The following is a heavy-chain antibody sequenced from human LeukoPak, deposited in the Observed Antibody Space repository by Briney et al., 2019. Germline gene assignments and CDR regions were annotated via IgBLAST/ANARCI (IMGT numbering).Heavy chain of an antibody. V-gene: IGHV4-59*08. CDR3: ARHGEQQLVRRWFDS. CDR2: MYYSGSP. D-gene: IGHD6-13*01. Sequence: PSETLSLTCTVSGGSISSYYWSWIRQPPGKGLEWIGYMYYSGSPNYNPSLKRRVTISVDRSTNQLSLELSSVTAADTAVYYCARHGEQQLVRRWFDSWGQGTLVTVSS. J-gene: IGHJ5*01. CDR1: GGSISSYY.